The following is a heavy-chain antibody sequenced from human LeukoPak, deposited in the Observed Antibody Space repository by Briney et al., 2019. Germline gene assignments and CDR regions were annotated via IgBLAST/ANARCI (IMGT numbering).Heavy chain of an antibody. CDR1: GFTVSTNY. V-gene: IGHV3-66*01. D-gene: IGHD3-10*01. Sequence: GGSLRLSCAGSGFTVSTNYMTWVRQAPGKGLEWVSVIYSGGGTHYADSVKGRFTISRDNSKNTLHLQMNSLRAEDTAVYYCARETHYGSFWFDPWGQGTLVTVSS. J-gene: IGHJ5*02. CDR3: ARETHYGSFWFDP. CDR2: IYSGGGT.